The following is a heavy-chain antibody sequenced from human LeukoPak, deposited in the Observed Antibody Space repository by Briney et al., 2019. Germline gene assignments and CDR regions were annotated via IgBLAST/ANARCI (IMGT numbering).Heavy chain of an antibody. Sequence: GASVKVSCKASGYTFTSYYMHWVRQAPGQGLAWMGIINPSGGSTSYAQKFQGRVTMTRDTSTSTVYMELSSLRSEDTAVYYCARAVNCGGDCPETGYYYGMDVWGQGTTVTVSS. D-gene: IGHD2-21*02. V-gene: IGHV1-46*01. CDR1: GYTFTSYY. J-gene: IGHJ6*02. CDR3: ARAVNCGGDCPETGYYYGMDV. CDR2: INPSGGST.